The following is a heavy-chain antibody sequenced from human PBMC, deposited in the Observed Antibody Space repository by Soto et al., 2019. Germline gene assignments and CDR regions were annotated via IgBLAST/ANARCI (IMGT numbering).Heavy chain of an antibody. CDR1: GGSITSKSW. J-gene: IGHJ6*02. CDR3: ASQDFYTRGV. CDR2: IHSSGTT. V-gene: IGHV4-4*02. D-gene: IGHD2-2*02. Sequence: QVQLQESGPVLLEPSGTLSLTCAVSGGSITSKSWWSWVRQPAGRGLEWIGEIHSSGTTNYNPSLKSRATISVDKSKIQLYLKLNSVTAADTAMFYCASQDFYTRGVWGRGPTVTVSS.